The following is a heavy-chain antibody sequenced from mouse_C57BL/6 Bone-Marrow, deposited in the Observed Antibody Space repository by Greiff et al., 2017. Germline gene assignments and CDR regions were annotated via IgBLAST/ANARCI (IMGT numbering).Heavy chain of an antibody. D-gene: IGHD2-1*01. Sequence: EVMLVESGAELVRPGASVKLSCTASGFNIKDDYMHWVKQRPEQGLEWIGWIDPENGDTEYASKFQGKATITADTSSNTAYLQLSSLTSEDTAVYYCTYYGNYIDYWGQGTTLTVSS. CDR2: IDPENGDT. V-gene: IGHV14-4*01. J-gene: IGHJ2*01. CDR3: TYYGNYIDY. CDR1: GFNIKDDY.